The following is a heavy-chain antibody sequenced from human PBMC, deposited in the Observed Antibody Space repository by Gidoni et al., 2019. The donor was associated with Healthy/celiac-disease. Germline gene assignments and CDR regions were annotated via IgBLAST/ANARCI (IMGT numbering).Heavy chain of an antibody. CDR1: GFTFSDYD. V-gene: IGHV3-11*01. Sequence: QVQLVASGGGLVKPGGSLRLSCADSGFTFSDYDMSWIRQAPGKGLEWVSYISSSGGTIYYADSVKGRFTISRDNAKNSLYLQMNSLRAEDTAVYYCAREGAAQIGSNDYWGQGTLVTVSS. J-gene: IGHJ4*02. CDR2: ISSSGGTI. CDR3: AREGAAQIGSNDY. D-gene: IGHD6-13*01.